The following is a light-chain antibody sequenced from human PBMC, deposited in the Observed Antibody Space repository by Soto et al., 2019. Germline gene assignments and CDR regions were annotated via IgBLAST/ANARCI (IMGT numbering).Light chain of an antibody. J-gene: IGLJ1*01. Sequence: QSVMTQPPSGSAAPGQKVTMSCSGSSSNIGGNSVSWYQQLPGTAPKLLIYDDNKRPSGIPDRFSGSKSGTSATLGITGFQTGDEADYYCGSWDSSLSAYVFGPGTQLTVL. CDR1: SSNIGGNS. V-gene: IGLV1-51*01. CDR2: DDN. CDR3: GSWDSSLSAYV.